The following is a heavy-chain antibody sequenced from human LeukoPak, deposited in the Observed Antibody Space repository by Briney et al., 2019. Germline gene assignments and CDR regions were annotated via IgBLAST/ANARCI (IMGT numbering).Heavy chain of an antibody. D-gene: IGHD3-22*01. CDR2: ISGSGGST. CDR3: AKNYYDSSGYYYVSCIDY. J-gene: IGHJ4*02. Sequence: XXSLRLPCAAXGFTFSSYAMSWVRQAPGKGLEWVSAISGSGGSTYYADSVKGRFTISRDNSKNTLYLQMNSLRAEDTAVYYCAKNYYDSSGYYYVSCIDYWGQGTLVTVSS. CDR1: GFTFSSYA. V-gene: IGHV3-23*01.